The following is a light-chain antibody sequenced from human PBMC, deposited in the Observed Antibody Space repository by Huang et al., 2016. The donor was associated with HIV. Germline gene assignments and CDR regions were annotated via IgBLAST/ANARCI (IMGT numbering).Light chain of an antibody. CDR2: GAS. CDR1: QRVGVN. V-gene: IGKV3-15*01. CDR3: QQYDKWPGT. J-gene: IGKJ2*01. Sequence: EVMMTQSPATLSVSLGDKASLSCRASQRVGVNLALYQQKPGQAPTLLIYGASDRATGISARFSGSGSRTDFTLTISSLQSEDSAVYFCQQYDKWPGTFGQGTRLQI.